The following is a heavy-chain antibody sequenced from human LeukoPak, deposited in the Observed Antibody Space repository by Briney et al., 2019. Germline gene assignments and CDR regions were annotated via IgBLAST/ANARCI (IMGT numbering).Heavy chain of an antibody. D-gene: IGHD3-10*01. Sequence: GGSLRLSCAASGFTFTSYAMSWFRQAPGKGLEWVSVISGGGSSTYLADSVKGRCTISRDNSNNTLYLQMNSLRAEDTAVYYCARGCMLRGIIDYWGQGTLVTVSS. J-gene: IGHJ4*02. CDR1: GFTFTSYA. CDR3: ARGCMLRGIIDY. CDR2: ISGGGSST. V-gene: IGHV3-23*01.